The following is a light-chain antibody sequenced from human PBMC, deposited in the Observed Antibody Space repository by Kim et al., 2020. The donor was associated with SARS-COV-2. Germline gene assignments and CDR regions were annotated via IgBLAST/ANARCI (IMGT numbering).Light chain of an antibody. CDR3: CTYARRMTYV. J-gene: IGLJ1*01. CDR2: EVN. Sequence: GQSITISCTGTSSDVGNLYLVSWLQHHPGKAPELLIYEVNQRPSGISSRFSGSKCGNTASLTISGLQAEDEAEFYCCTYARRMTYVFGSGTKVTVL. CDR1: SSDVGNLYL. V-gene: IGLV2-23*02.